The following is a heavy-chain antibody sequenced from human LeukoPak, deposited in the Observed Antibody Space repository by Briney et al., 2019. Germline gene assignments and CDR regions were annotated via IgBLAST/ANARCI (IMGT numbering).Heavy chain of an antibody. CDR2: IYPGDSDT. J-gene: IGHJ4*02. D-gene: IGHD3-9*01. V-gene: IGHV5-51*01. Sequence: GASLRISCKGSGSSFTSYWIGWVRPMSGKGLEWMGIIYPGDSDTRYSPSFQGQVTISADKSITTSYLQWSSLQASDTAMYYCAGQADYNVLTGYHKGHLDYWSQGTLVTVSS. CDR1: GSSFTSYW. CDR3: AGQADYNVLTGYHKGHLDY.